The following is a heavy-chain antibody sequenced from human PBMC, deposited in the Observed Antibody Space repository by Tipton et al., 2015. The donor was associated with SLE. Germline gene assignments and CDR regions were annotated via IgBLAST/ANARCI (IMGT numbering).Heavy chain of an antibody. Sequence: SLRLSCAASGFTFGSYWMSWVRQAPGKGLEWVANIKQDGSEKYYVDSVKGRFTISRDNAKNSLYLQMNSLRAEDTAVYYCARGRVAYYFDYWGQGTLVTVSS. CDR3: ARGRVAYYFDY. CDR1: GFTFGSYW. V-gene: IGHV3-7*01. CDR2: IKQDGSEK. D-gene: IGHD3-10*01. J-gene: IGHJ4*02.